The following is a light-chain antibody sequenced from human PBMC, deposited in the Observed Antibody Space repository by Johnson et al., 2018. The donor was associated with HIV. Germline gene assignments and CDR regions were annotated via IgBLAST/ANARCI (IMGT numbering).Light chain of an antibody. CDR2: ENN. CDR1: SSNIGNNY. V-gene: IGLV1-51*02. Sequence: QSVLTQPPSVSAAPGQKVTISCSGSSSNIGNNYVSWYQQLPGTAPKLLIYENNKRPSGIPDRFSGSKSATSATLGITGLPTGDEADYHCGTWERRLSAGYVFGAATKVTVL. CDR3: GTWERRLSAGYV. J-gene: IGLJ1*01.